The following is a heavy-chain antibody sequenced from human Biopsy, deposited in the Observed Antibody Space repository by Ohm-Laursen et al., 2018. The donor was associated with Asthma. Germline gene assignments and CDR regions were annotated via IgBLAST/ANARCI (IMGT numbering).Heavy chain of an antibody. CDR1: GFRFSDYG. D-gene: IGHD4-23*01. V-gene: IGHV3-23*01. CDR2: ISSGGGSR. CDR3: ARAYGGSFFSGSFDI. J-gene: IGHJ3*02. Sequence: SLRLSCTASGFRFSDYGMNWVRQAPGKGLEWVASISSGGGSRDYADSMQGRVTISRDNSKNTLSLQMNSLRAEDTAVYYCARAYGGSFFSGSFDIWGQGTMVTVSS.